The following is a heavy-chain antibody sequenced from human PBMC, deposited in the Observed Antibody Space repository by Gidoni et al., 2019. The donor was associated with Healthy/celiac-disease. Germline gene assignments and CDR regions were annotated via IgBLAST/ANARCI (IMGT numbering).Heavy chain of an antibody. J-gene: IGHJ4*02. V-gene: IGHV4-59*08. D-gene: IGHD6-19*01. CDR2: IYYSGST. Sequence: QVQLQESGPGLVKPSETLSLTCTVSGGSISSYYWSWIRQPPGKGLEWIGYIYYSGSTNYNPSLKSRVTISVDTSKNQFSLKLSSVTAADTAVYYCARRSLAVAEGAYYFDYWGQGTLVTVSS. CDR1: GGSISSYY. CDR3: ARRSLAVAEGAYYFDY.